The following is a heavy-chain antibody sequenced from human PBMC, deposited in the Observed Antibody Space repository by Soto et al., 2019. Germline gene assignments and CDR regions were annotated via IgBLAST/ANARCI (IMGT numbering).Heavy chain of an antibody. CDR3: ARGPGLMGFLEWLLVGRFDY. CDR1: GGSFIGYY. V-gene: IGHV4-34*01. Sequence: SETLSLTCAVYGGSFIGYYWSWIRQPPGKGLEWIGEINHSGSTNYNPSLKSRVTISVDTSKNQFSLKLSSVTAADTAVYYCARGPGLMGFLEWLLVGRFDYWGQGTLVTVSS. J-gene: IGHJ4*02. D-gene: IGHD3-3*01. CDR2: INHSGST.